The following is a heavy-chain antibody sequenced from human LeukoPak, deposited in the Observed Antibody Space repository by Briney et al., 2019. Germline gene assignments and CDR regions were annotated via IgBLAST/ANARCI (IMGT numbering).Heavy chain of an antibody. D-gene: IGHD3-10*01. CDR2: INHSGST. CDR3: ARHFKGYYYGSGSLTFDY. V-gene: IGHV4-34*01. Sequence: PSETLSLTCAVYGGSFSGYYWSWIRQPPGKGLEWIGEINHSGSTNYNPSLKSRVTISVDTSKNQFSLKLSSVTAADTAVYYCARHFKGYYYGSGSLTFDYWGQGTLVTVSS. J-gene: IGHJ4*02. CDR1: GGSFSGYY.